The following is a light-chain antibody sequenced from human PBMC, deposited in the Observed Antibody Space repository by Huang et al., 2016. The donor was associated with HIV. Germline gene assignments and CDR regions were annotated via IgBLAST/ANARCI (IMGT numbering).Light chain of an antibody. CDR1: QIINKY. Sequence: DIQMTQAPPSLSAAVGDRVIITCRASQIINKYLNWYQQMTGRAPKLLIYGASSLQGGVSSRFSGSGSGTDFTRTIRDLQPEDTATYHCQQSYNIPRTFGQGTLLEI. J-gene: IGKJ2*01. V-gene: IGKV1-39*01. CDR3: QQSYNIPRT. CDR2: GAS.